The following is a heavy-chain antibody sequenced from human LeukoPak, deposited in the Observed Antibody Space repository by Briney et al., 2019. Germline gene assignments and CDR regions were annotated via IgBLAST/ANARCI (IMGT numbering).Heavy chain of an antibody. CDR3: ARHSDVIGAI. J-gene: IGHJ4*02. Sequence: GESLKISCKASGYTFTHQWIGWVRQKSGSGLERMGIIYPRDSDTRYSPSFQGHVSISAGTSINTAYLEWSRLEASDTAIYYCARHSDVIGAIWGRGTLVTVSS. CDR2: IYPRDSDT. CDR1: GYTFTHQW. D-gene: IGHD3-10*01. V-gene: IGHV5-51*01.